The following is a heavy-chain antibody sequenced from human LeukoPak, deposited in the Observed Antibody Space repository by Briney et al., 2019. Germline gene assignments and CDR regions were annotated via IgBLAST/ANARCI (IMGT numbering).Heavy chain of an antibody. Sequence: GGSLRLSCAASGFTFSSYAMHWVRQAPGKGLEWVAVISDDGSNKYYADSVKGRFTISRDNSKNTLYLQMNSLRAEDTAVYYCARAKGRAGTYYYYYMDVWGKGTTVTVSS. V-gene: IGHV3-30*04. CDR1: GFTFSSYA. CDR2: ISDDGSNK. J-gene: IGHJ6*03. D-gene: IGHD6-13*01. CDR3: ARAKGRAGTYYYYYMDV.